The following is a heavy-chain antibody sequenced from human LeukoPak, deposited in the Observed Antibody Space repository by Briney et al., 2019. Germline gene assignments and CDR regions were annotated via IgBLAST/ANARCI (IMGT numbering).Heavy chain of an antibody. Sequence: GRSLRLSCAASGFTFSSYAMHWVRQAPGKGLEWVAVISSDGSNKYYADSVKGRFTISRDNSKNTLYLQMNSLRAEDTAVYYCARALGILRYYYGMDVWGQGTTVTVSS. CDR3: ARALGILRYYYGMDV. J-gene: IGHJ6*02. D-gene: IGHD3-3*02. CDR1: GFTFSSYA. V-gene: IGHV3-30-3*01. CDR2: ISSDGSNK.